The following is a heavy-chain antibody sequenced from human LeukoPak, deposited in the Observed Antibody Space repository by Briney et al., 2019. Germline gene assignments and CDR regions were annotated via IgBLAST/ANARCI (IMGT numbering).Heavy chain of an antibody. CDR1: GFTFDDYA. J-gene: IGHJ6*03. D-gene: IGHD2-2*01. CDR3: AKDIGYCSSTSCYYYYMDV. Sequence: PGGSPRLSCAASGFTFDDYAGHWVRQAPGKGLEWVSLISWEGGSTYYADSVKGRFTISRDNSNNSLYLQMNSLRAEDTALYYCAKDIGYCSSTSCYYYYMDVWGKGTTVTVSS. CDR2: ISWEGGST. V-gene: IGHV3-43D*03.